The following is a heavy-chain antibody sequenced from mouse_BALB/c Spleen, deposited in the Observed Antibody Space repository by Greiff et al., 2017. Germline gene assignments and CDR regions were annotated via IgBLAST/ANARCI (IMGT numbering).Heavy chain of an antibody. D-gene: IGHD4-1*01. CDR2: INPSNGRT. Sequence: QVQLQQSGAELVKPGASVKLSCKASGFTFTSYWMSWVKQSPGQGLEWIGEINPSNGRTNYNEKFKSKATLTVDKSSSTVYMQLSSLTSEDSAVYYCARCLGPFDHWGQGTTLTVSS. CDR1: GFTFTSYW. CDR3: ARCLGPFDH. J-gene: IGHJ2*01. V-gene: IGHV1S81*02.